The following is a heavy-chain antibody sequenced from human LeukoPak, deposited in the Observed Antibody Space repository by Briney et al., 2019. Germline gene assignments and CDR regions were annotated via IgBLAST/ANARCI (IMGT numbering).Heavy chain of an antibody. V-gene: IGHV3-53*01. J-gene: IGHJ6*02. CDR1: GFTVSSNY. CDR2: IYSGGST. D-gene: IGHD3-22*01. Sequence: GGSLRLSCAASGFTVSSNYMSWIRQAPGKGLEWVSVIYSGGSTYYADSVGGRFTISRDNSKNTLYLQMNSLRAEDTAVYYCARDYYDSSGYYYGMDVWGQGTTVTVSS. CDR3: ARDYYDSSGYYYGMDV.